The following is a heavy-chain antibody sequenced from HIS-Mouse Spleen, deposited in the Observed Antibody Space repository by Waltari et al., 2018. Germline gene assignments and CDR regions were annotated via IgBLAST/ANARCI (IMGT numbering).Heavy chain of an antibody. J-gene: IGHJ2*01. CDR1: GGSISSSSYY. D-gene: IGHD6-13*01. V-gene: IGHV4-39*07. Sequence: QLQLQESGPGLVKPSETLSLTCTVSGGSISSSSYYWGWIRQPPGKGREWDGSIYYRGRTYYTPSLSSRVTISVDTSTNQFSLKLSSVTAAETAVYYCAREIPYSSSWYDWYFDLWGRGTLVTVSS. CDR3: AREIPYSSSWYDWYFDL. CDR2: IYYRGRT.